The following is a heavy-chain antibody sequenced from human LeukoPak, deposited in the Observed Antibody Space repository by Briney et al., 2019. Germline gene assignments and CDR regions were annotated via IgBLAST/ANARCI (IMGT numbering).Heavy chain of an antibody. CDR1: GGSISITTYY. V-gene: IGHV4-39*01. Sequence: SETLSLPFPVSGGSISITTYYWGWIRPPPGKGLEWIGTIYFSGSTYYNPSLKRRVTISVDTSKNQFSLTMSSVTAADTAVYYCANLGYYNYGMDVWGQGTTVTVSS. CDR2: IYFSGST. J-gene: IGHJ6*02. CDR3: ANLGYYNYGMDV.